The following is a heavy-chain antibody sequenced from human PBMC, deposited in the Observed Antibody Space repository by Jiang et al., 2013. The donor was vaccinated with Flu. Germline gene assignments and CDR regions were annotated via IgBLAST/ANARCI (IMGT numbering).Heavy chain of an antibody. CDR1: GGSFSGYV. CDR2: SIIVEAP. Sequence: VYGGSFSGYVLELDPPAPTGRGWSGLGKSIIVEAPTTTRPLKSRVTISVDTSKNQFSLKLSSVTAADTAVYYCARSRGKGYCSGGSCFNNWFDPWGQGTLVTVSS. J-gene: IGHJ5*02. D-gene: IGHD2-15*01. V-gene: IGHV4-34*01. CDR3: ARSRGKGYCSGGSCFNNWFDP.